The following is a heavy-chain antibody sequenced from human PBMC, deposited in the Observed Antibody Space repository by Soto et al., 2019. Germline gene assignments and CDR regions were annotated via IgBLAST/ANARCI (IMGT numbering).Heavy chain of an antibody. J-gene: IGHJ6*03. V-gene: IGHV1-8*01. CDR3: ARESPTTSYYHYYYMDV. CDR1: GYTFTSYD. CDR2: MNPNSGNT. D-gene: IGHD2-2*01. Sequence: ASVKVSCKASGYTFTSYDINWVRQATGQGLEWMGWMNPNSGNTGYAQKFQGRVTMTRNTSISTAYMELSSLRSEDTAVYYCARESPTTSYYHYYYMDVWGKGTTVTVSS.